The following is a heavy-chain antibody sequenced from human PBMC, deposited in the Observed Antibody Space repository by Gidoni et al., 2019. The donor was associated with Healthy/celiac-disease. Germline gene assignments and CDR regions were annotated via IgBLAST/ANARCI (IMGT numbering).Heavy chain of an antibody. Sequence: QLQLVPSGADVKKPGSSLQVSCKASGGTFSSYAISWVRQAPGQGLEWMGGIIPRFGKANYEQKFKGRVTITADESTSTAYRELSRLRSEDTAVYYCAVASRFTTNAFDIWGQGTMVTVSS. V-gene: IGHV1-69*01. J-gene: IGHJ3*02. D-gene: IGHD3-3*01. CDR1: GGTFSSYA. CDR3: AVASRFTTNAFDI. CDR2: IIPRFGKA.